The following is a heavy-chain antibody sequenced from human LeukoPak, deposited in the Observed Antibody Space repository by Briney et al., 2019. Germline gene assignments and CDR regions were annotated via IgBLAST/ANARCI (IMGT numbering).Heavy chain of an antibody. CDR2: IYSGDST. Sequence: GGSLRLSCAASGFTFSTYNMNWVRQAPRKGLEWVSVIYSGDSTYYADSVKGRFTISRDNAKNPLYLQMNSLRAEDTAVYYCARDPYYYDSSGPGGFDIWGQGTVVTVSS. CDR1: GFTFSTYN. CDR3: ARDPYYYDSSGPGGFDI. V-gene: IGHV3-66*01. J-gene: IGHJ3*02. D-gene: IGHD3-22*01.